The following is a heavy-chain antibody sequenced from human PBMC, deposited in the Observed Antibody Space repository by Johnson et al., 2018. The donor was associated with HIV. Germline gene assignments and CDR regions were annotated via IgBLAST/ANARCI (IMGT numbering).Heavy chain of an antibody. V-gene: IGHV3-13*01. CDR3: ARGGRKWELLGDDAFDI. Sequence: EVQLVESGGGLVQPGGSLRLSCAASGFTFSSYDMHWVHQATGKGLEWVSAIGTAGDTYYPGSVKGRLTISREKAKNSLYLQMNSLRAGDTAVYYCARGGRKWELLGDDAFDIWGQGTMVTVSS. CDR1: GFTFSSYD. J-gene: IGHJ3*02. D-gene: IGHD1-26*01. CDR2: IGTAGDT.